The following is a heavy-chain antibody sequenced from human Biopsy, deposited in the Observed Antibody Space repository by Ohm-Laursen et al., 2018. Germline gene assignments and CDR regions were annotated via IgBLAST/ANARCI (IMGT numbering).Heavy chain of an antibody. CDR3: AKGGSITIFGVVINNCFDP. Sequence: GSLRLSCAAPGFTYTTFAMSWVRQAPGKGPEWVSTISANGATSYYADSVKGRFTISRDNSKNTLYLQMNSVRVDDTAIYYCAKGGSITIFGVVINNCFDPWGQGTRVTVSS. V-gene: IGHV3-23*01. CDR2: ISANGATS. J-gene: IGHJ5*02. CDR1: GFTYTTFA. D-gene: IGHD3-3*01.